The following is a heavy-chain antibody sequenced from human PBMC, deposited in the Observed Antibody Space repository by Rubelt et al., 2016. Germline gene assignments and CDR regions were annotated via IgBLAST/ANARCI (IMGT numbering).Heavy chain of an antibody. V-gene: IGHV3-74*01. CDR2: INSDGSST. J-gene: IGHJ4*02. Sequence: VRQAPGKGLVWVSRINSDGSSTSYADSVKGRFTISRDNSKNTLYLQMNSLRAEDTAVYYCASKTPFLPLAFDYWGQGTLVTVSS. D-gene: IGHD1-1*01. CDR3: ASKTPFLPLAFDY.